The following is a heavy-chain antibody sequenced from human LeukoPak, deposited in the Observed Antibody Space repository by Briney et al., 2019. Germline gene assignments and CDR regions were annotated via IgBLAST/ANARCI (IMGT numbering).Heavy chain of an antibody. CDR2: VYYSGST. Sequence: SETLSLTCTVSGGSISSSTDFFWGEVRQSPGKGLEWIGSVYYSGSTYYNPSLESRVTISLDTCKNQYSLQLYSVTAEDTAVYYCARPGGGKYGSGSSPWRYYYYGMDVWGQGTTVTVSS. J-gene: IGHJ6*02. D-gene: IGHD3-10*01. CDR3: ARPGGGKYGSGSSPWRYYYYGMDV. CDR1: GGSISSSTDFF. V-gene: IGHV4-39*07.